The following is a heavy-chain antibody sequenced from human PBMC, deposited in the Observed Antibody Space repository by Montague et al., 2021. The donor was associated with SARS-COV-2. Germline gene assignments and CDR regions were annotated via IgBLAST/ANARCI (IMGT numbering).Heavy chain of an antibody. CDR2: IYYSGST. D-gene: IGHD2-8*01. CDR3: ARLLRSCTNGVCRTYYYYALDV. CDR1: GGSISGFY. V-gene: IGHV4-59*12. Sequence: SETLSLTCTVSGGSISGFYWSWIRQPPGKRLEWIGYIYYSGSTKXNPSLESRVAVSVDRSKNQVSLKLTSVTAADTAVYYCARLLRSCTNGVCRTYYYYALDVWGQGTTVTVSS. J-gene: IGHJ6*02.